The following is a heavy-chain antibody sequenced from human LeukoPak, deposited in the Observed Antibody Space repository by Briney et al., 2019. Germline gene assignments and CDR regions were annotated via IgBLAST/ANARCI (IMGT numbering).Heavy chain of an antibody. CDR2: IKSKSDGGTT. J-gene: IGHJ4*02. CDR3: TTVTLRPVGL. Sequence: GSLRLSCAASGFTFSNAWMSWVRQAPGKGLEWVGRIKSKSDGGTTDYAAPVKGRFTISRDDSKNTLFLQVNSLKIEDTAVYYCTTVTLRPVGLWGQGTLVTVSS. V-gene: IGHV3-15*05. CDR1: GFTFSNAW. D-gene: IGHD3-10*01.